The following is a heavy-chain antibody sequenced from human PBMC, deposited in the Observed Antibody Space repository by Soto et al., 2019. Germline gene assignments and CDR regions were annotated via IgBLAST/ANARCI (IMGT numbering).Heavy chain of an antibody. CDR1: GYSFITYW. V-gene: IGHV5-51*01. D-gene: IGHD1-26*01. J-gene: IGHJ4*02. CDR3: ARLVGATTSGFDY. Sequence: ESLRISCTASGYSFITYWIGLVRQMPGKGLEWLGVIYPCDSDSRYSPSFQGLVTISADKSVSTAYLQWSSLRASDNAMYYCARLVGATTSGFDYWGQGTLVTVYS. CDR2: IYPCDSDS.